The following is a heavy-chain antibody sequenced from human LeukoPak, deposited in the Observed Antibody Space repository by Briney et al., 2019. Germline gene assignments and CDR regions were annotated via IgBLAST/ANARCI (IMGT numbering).Heavy chain of an antibody. CDR1: GITFSDYY. D-gene: IGHD1-14*01. J-gene: IGHJ4*01. Sequence: GGSLRLSCTASGITFSDYYMDWIRQAPGKGLEWLSFISRGGSPIYYADSVKGRFTISRDNANNSQYLQMNSLRVEDTAMYYCVITAGPPTDHWGQGALVTVSS. V-gene: IGHV3-11*04. CDR3: VITAGPPTDH. CDR2: ISRGGSPI.